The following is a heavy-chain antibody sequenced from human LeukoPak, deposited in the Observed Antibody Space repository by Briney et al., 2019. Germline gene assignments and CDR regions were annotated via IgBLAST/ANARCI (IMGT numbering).Heavy chain of an antibody. CDR1: EFTFSSTW. D-gene: IGHD1/OR15-1a*01. CDR3: VTGLGRTDHDY. Sequence: GGSLRLSCAASEFTFSSTWMSWVRQAPGKGLEWVGRIKRNIDGGTTDYAAPVNGRFTISRDDSKNTLYLQMNSLKTEDTAVYYCVTGLGRTDHDYWGQGTLVTVSS. V-gene: IGHV3-15*01. J-gene: IGHJ4*02. CDR2: IKRNIDGGTT.